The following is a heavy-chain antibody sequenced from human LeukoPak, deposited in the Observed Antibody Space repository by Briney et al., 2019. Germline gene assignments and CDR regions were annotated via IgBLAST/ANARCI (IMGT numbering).Heavy chain of an antibody. V-gene: IGHV4-31*03. CDR3: ASEGIAAAGTVL. J-gene: IGHJ4*02. CDR2: IYYSGST. CDR1: GGSVSSGGYY. Sequence: KPSETLSLTCTVSGGSVSSGGYYWSWIRQHPGKGLEWIGYIYYSGSTYYNPSLKSRVTISVDTSKNQFSLKLSSVTAADTAVYYCASEGIAAAGTVLWGQGTLVTVSS. D-gene: IGHD6-13*01.